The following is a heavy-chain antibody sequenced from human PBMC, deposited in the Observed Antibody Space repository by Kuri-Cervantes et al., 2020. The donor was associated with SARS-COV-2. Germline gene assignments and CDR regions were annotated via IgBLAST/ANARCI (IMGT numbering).Heavy chain of an antibody. CDR3: ARVHGYDFWSGYNYYFDY. Sequence: SVKVSCKASGGTFSSYTISWVRQAPGQGLEWMGGIIPIFGTANYAQKFQGRVTITADKSTSTAYMELSSLRSEDTAVYYCARVHGYDFWSGYNYYFDYWGQGTLVTVSS. CDR1: GGTFSSYT. D-gene: IGHD3-3*01. J-gene: IGHJ4*02. CDR2: IIPIFGTA. V-gene: IGHV1-69*06.